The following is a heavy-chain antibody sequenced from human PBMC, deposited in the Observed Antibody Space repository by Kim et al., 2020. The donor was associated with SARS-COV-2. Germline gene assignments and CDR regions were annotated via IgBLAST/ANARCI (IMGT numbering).Heavy chain of an antibody. Sequence: SETLSLTCAVYGGSFSGYYWSWIRQPPGKGLEWIGEINHSGSTNYNPSLKSRVTISVDTSKNQFSLKLSSVTAADTAVYYCARKRPYSSSWHLHASLGWFDPWGQGTLVTVSS. D-gene: IGHD6-13*01. CDR3: ARKRPYSSSWHLHASLGWFDP. J-gene: IGHJ5*02. CDR1: GGSFSGYY. CDR2: INHSGST. V-gene: IGHV4-34*01.